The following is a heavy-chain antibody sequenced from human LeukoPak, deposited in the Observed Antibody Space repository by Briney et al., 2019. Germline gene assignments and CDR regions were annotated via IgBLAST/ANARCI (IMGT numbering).Heavy chain of an antibody. J-gene: IGHJ5*02. CDR1: GVPISSDNYY. V-gene: IGHV4-39*01. Sequence: SETLSLTCTVSGVPISSDNYYWGWIREPPGKGLEWIGNIHYSGSTYYTPSLKSRVTISVDRSKNQLSLKLSSVTAADTAVYYCARHGESGSYLNWFDPWGQGTLVTVSS. CDR3: ARHGESGSYLNWFDP. CDR2: IHYSGST. D-gene: IGHD3-10*01.